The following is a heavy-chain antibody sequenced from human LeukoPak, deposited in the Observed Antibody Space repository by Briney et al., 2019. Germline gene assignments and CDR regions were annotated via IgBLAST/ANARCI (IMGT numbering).Heavy chain of an antibody. Sequence: GGSLRLSCAASEFAFSSYSMSWVRQAPGKGLEWVSYISTVGTSTFYAASVRGRFTISRDNAKNTLYLQMNSLRAEDTAVYYCARDIPIGVDDYWGQGTLVTVSS. D-gene: IGHD6-19*01. CDR1: EFAFSSYS. CDR2: ISTVGTST. V-gene: IGHV3-48*04. J-gene: IGHJ4*02. CDR3: ARDIPIGVDDY.